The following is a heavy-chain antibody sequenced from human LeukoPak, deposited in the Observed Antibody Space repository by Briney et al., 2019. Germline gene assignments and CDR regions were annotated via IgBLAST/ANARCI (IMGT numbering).Heavy chain of an antibody. CDR2: ISSSSSVI. Sequence: GGSLRLSCAASGSTFSSHTMNWVRQAPGKGLEWVSYISSSSSVIYYADSVKGRFTISRDNTKNSLYLQMNSLRAEDTAVYYCASSDDYGDYLGPHYWGQGTLVTVSS. D-gene: IGHD4-17*01. CDR1: GSTFSSHT. CDR3: ASSDDYGDYLGPHY. J-gene: IGHJ4*02. V-gene: IGHV3-48*04.